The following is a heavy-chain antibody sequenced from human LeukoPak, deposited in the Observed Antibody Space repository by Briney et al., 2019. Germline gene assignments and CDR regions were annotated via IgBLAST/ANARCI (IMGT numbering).Heavy chain of an antibody. V-gene: IGHV4-39*07. CDR1: GGSISSSSYY. Sequence: PSETLSLTCTVSGGSISSSSYYWGWIRQPPGKGLEWIGSIYYSGSTYYNPSLKSRVTISVDTSKNQFSLKLSSVTAADTAVYYCARVWAMVRERPDAFDIWGQGTMVTVSS. CDR2: IYYSGST. J-gene: IGHJ3*02. CDR3: ARVWAMVRERPDAFDI. D-gene: IGHD3-10*01.